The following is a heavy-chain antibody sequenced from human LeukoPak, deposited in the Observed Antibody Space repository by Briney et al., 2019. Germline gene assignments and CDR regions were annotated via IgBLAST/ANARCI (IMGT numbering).Heavy chain of an antibody. V-gene: IGHV4-30-4*08. CDR1: GGSISSGDYY. CDR2: IYYSGST. Sequence: NPSETLSLTCTVSGGSISSGDYYWSWIRQPPGKGLEWIGYIYYSGSTYYNPSLKSRVTISVDTSKNQSSLKLSSVTAADTAVYYCARVDSLGQWLSTNFDYWGQGTLVTVSS. CDR3: ARVDSLGQWLSTNFDY. D-gene: IGHD6-19*01. J-gene: IGHJ4*02.